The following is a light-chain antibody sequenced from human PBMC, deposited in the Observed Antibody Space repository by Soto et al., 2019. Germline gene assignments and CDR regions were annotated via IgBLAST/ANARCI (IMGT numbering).Light chain of an antibody. CDR3: QQYRSSPLT. CDR2: GAS. V-gene: IGKV3-20*01. Sequence: EIVLTQSPGTLSLSPGERATLSCRASQSVTSNYLAWYQQKPGQAPRLLVYGASSRATGISDRFSGSGSGTDCTLTISRLEPEDFAVYYCQQYRSSPLTFGGGTKVDIK. CDR1: QSVTSNY. J-gene: IGKJ4*01.